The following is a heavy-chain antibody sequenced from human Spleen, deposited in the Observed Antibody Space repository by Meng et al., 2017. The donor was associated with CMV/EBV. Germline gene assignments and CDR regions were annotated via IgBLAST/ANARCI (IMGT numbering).Heavy chain of an antibody. J-gene: IGHJ4*02. V-gene: IGHV4-39*01. CDR3: ARHPYSYGLERIDY. CDR1: GGSISSSSYY. Sequence: LRLSCTVSGGSISSSSYYWGWIRQPPGKWLEWIGSIYYSGSTYYNPSLKSRVTISVDTSKNQFSLKLSSVTAADTAVYYCARHPYSYGLERIDYWGQGTLVTVSS. CDR2: IYYSGST. D-gene: IGHD5-18*01.